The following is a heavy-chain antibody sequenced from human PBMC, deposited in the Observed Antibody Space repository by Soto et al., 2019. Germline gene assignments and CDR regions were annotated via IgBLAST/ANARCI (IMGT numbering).Heavy chain of an antibody. V-gene: IGHV1-46*01. CDR3: ARDYAYYYDSIGYSDWYFDL. D-gene: IGHD3-22*01. CDR1: GYTFTSYY. CDR2: INPSGGST. J-gene: IGHJ2*01. Sequence: ASVKVSCKASGYTFTSYYMHWVRQAPGQGLEWMGIINPSGGSTSYAQKFQGRVTMTRDTSTSTVYMELSSLRSEDTAVYYCARDYAYYYDSIGYSDWYFDLWGRGTLVTVSS.